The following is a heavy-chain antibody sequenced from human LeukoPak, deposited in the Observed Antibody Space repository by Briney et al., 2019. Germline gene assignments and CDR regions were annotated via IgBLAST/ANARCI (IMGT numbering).Heavy chain of an antibody. J-gene: IGHJ4*02. V-gene: IGHV3-23*01. Sequence: GGSLRLSCAASGFPFSRYAMIWVRQARGKGLEWVSAITDSGGDTYHADSVKGRFTISRDNSKNTLYMQMNSLRAEDTAIYYCVKGSERSRPYYFDYWGQGTLVTVSS. CDR1: GFPFSRYA. D-gene: IGHD3-3*01. CDR3: VKGSERSRPYYFDY. CDR2: ITDSGGDT.